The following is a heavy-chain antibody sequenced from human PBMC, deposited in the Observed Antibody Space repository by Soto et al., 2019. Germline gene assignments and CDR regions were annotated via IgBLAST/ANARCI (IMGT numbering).Heavy chain of an antibody. CDR1: GFTFSSYS. V-gene: IGHV3-21*01. Sequence: EVQLVESGGGLVKPGGSLRLSCAASGFTFSSYSMNWVRQAPGKGLEWVSSISSSSSYIYYADSVKGRFTISRDNAKNSLYLQMNSLRAEDTAVYYCAVLTSYDSSGYYRYWAQGTLVTVSS. CDR3: AVLTSYDSSGYYRY. J-gene: IGHJ4*02. CDR2: ISSSSSYI. D-gene: IGHD3-22*01.